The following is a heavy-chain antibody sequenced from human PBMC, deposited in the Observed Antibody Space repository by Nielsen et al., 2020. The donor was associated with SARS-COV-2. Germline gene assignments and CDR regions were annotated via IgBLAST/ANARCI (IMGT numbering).Heavy chain of an antibody. CDR1: GGSISSSSYY. D-gene: IGHD5-18*01. CDR2: ISSSGSTI. Sequence: LSLTCTVSGGSISSSSYYWGWIRQPPGKGLEWVSYISSSGSTIYYADSVKGRFTISRDNAKNSLYLQMNSLRAEDTAVYYCARGQLWLKDYYYYGMDVWGQGTTVTVSS. V-gene: IGHV3-11*01. CDR3: ARGQLWLKDYYYYGMDV. J-gene: IGHJ6*02.